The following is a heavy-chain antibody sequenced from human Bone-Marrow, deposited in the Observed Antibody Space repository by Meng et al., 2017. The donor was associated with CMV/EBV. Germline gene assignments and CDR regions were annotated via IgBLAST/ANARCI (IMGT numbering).Heavy chain of an antibody. CDR1: GGSVSGGSYY. J-gene: IGHJ5*02. V-gene: IGHV4-61*01. Sequence: SETLSLTCTVSGGSVSGGSYYWSWIRQPPGKGLEWIGYIYYSGSTNYNPSLKSRVTISVDTSKNQFSLKLSSVTAADTAVYYCARDVHYYDSSGYLSWFDPWGQGTLVTVSS. CDR2: IYYSGST. CDR3: ARDVHYYDSSGYLSWFDP. D-gene: IGHD3-22*01.